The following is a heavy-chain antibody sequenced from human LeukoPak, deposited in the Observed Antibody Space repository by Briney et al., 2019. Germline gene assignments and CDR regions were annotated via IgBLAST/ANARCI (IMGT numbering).Heavy chain of an antibody. D-gene: IGHD1-26*01. CDR3: ARGFGVGATYFDY. J-gene: IGHJ4*02. Sequence: GGSLRLSCAASGFTFSSYSMNWVRQAPGKGLEWVSSISSSSSYIYYADSVKGRFTISRDNAKNSLYLQMNSLRAEDTAVYYCARGFGVGATYFDYWGQGTLVTVSS. CDR2: ISSSSSYI. CDR1: GFTFSSYS. V-gene: IGHV3-21*01.